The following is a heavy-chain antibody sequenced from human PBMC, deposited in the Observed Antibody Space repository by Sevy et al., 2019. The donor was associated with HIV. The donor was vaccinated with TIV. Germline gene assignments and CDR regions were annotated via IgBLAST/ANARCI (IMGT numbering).Heavy chain of an antibody. CDR1: GFNFSNYA. V-gene: IGHV3-64D*06. CDR3: VFGLLY. J-gene: IGHJ4*02. Sequence: GESLKISCSASGFNFSNYAMHWVRQAPGKGLDSVSVISPNGDSTYYADSVKGRFTISRDNSKNTLDLQMSSLRAEDTVVYYCVFGLLYWGQGALVTVSS. D-gene: IGHD3-16*01. CDR2: ISPNGDST.